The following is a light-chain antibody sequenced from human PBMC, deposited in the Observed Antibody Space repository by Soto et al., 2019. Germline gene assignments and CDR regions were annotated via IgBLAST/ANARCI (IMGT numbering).Light chain of an antibody. CDR1: TSTVATYDL. CDR2: EAT. CDR3: SSFAGSAAVYVM. Sequence: QSALTQPASVSGSPGQSISISCTGTTSTVATYDLVSWYQQHPGKAPRLLIYEATKRHSGTSNRFSGSKSGNTASLTISGLQSEDEAHYYCSSFAGSAAVYVMFGGGTKLTVL. V-gene: IGLV2-23*02. J-gene: IGLJ3*02.